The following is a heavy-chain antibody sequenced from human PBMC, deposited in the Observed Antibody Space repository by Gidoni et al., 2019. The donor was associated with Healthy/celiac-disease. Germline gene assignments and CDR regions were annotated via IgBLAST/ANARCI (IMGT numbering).Heavy chain of an antibody. V-gene: IGHV3-21*01. CDR2: ISSSSSYI. D-gene: IGHD1-26*01. CDR3: ARDEWELLGFAFDI. CDR1: GFPFRSYS. J-gene: IGHJ3*02. Sequence: EVQLVESGGGLVKPGGSLRLSCAASGFPFRSYSMNWVRQAPGKGLEWVSSISSSSSYIYYADSVKGRFTISRDNAKNSLYLQMNSLRAEDTAVYYCARDEWELLGFAFDIWGQGTMVTVSS.